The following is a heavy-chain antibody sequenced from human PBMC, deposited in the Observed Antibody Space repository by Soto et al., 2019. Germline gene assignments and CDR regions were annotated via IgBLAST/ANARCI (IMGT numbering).Heavy chain of an antibody. Sequence: SETLSLTCTVSRGSISSYYWSWIRQPPGKGLEWIGYIYYSGSTNYNPSLKSRVTISVDTSKNQFSLKLSSVTAADTAVYYCARVHWVMREMWFDPWGLGTLVTVS. J-gene: IGHJ5*02. CDR3: ARVHWVMREMWFDP. CDR2: IYYSGST. V-gene: IGHV4-59*01. CDR1: RGSISSYY. D-gene: IGHD3-16*01.